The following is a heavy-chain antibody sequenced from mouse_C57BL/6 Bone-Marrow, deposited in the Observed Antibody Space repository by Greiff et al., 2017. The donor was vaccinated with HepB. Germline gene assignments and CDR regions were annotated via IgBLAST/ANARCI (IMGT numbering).Heavy chain of an antibody. D-gene: IGHD1-1*01. CDR1: GYTFTDYY. Sequence: EVQLQQSGPELVKPGASVKISCKASGYTFTDYYMNWVKQSHGKSLEWIGDINPNNGGTSYNQKFKGKATLTVDKSSSTAYMELRSLTSEDSAVYYCARLGEIYYGSSFAYWGQGTLVTVSA. J-gene: IGHJ3*01. CDR2: INPNNGGT. CDR3: ARLGEIYYGSSFAY. V-gene: IGHV1-26*01.